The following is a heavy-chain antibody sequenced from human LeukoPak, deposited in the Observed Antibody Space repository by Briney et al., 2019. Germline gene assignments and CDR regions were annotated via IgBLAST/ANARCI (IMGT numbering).Heavy chain of an antibody. D-gene: IGHD7-27*01. CDR2: ISYDGSNK. V-gene: IGHV3-30-3*01. J-gene: IGHJ4*02. Sequence: PGRSLRLSCAASGFTFSSYAVHWVRQAPGKGLEWVAVISYDGSNKYYADSVKGRFTISRDQSKGTLYLQMNSLRPEDTALYSCARDLGTGEVSGFDCWGQGTLVTVSS. CDR1: GFTFSSYA. CDR3: ARDLGTGEVSGFDC.